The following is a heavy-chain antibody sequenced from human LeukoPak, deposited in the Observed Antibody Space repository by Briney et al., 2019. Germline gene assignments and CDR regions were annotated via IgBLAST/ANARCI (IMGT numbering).Heavy chain of an antibody. V-gene: IGHV3-21*01. D-gene: IGHD2-8*01. Sequence: GGSLRLSCAASGFTFSSYSMNWVRQAPGKGLEWVSSISSSSSYIYCADSVKGRFTISRDNAKNSLYLQMNSLRAEDTAVYYCARRYCTNGVCHFDYWGQGTLVTVSS. CDR2: ISSSSSYI. CDR3: ARRYCTNGVCHFDY. J-gene: IGHJ4*02. CDR1: GFTFSSYS.